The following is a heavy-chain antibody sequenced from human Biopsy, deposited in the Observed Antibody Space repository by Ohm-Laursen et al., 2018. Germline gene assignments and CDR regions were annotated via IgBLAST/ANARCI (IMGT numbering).Heavy chain of an antibody. CDR1: GFTFSDHG. CDR3: ARGQRHYYFLTGYSNADAMDV. J-gene: IGHJ6*02. CDR2: LTWNGGTT. Sequence: SLRLSCSASGFTFSDHGMNWVRQAPGKGLEWVSGLTWNGGTTGYADSVKGRFTISRDNAKSSLYLQMNSLRAEDTAVYYCARGQRHYYFLTGYSNADAMDVWGQGTTVTVSS. V-gene: IGHV3-20*04. D-gene: IGHD3-9*01.